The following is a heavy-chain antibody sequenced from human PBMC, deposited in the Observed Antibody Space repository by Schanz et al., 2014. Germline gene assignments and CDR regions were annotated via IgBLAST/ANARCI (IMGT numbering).Heavy chain of an antibody. V-gene: IGHV1-46*01. J-gene: IGHJ4*02. D-gene: IGHD3-3*01. CDR2: INPSGGST. CDR3: ARGTRVRTTDFWSGLYYFDY. CDR1: GYTFTSYY. Sequence: QVQLVQSGAEVKKPGASVKVSCKASGYTFTSYYMYWVRQAPGQGLEWMGVINPSGGSTIYAQKCQCRVTMTRDSSTSTVYVELSSLRSEDTAVYYCARGTRVRTTDFWSGLYYFDYWGQGTLVTVSS.